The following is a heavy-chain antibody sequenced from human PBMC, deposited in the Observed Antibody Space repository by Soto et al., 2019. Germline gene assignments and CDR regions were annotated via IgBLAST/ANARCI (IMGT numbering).Heavy chain of an antibody. CDR2: ISWNSGDI. J-gene: IGHJ6*03. V-gene: IGHV3-9*01. Sequence: EVQLVESGGGLVHPGRSLRLSCAASGFTFDDYAMHWVRQAPGKGLEWVSSISWNSGDIGYADSVKGRFTISRDNAKNALSLQMNSLRAEDTALYYCAKGNFAYYYYYMDVWGKGTTVTVSS. CDR3: AKGNFAYYYYYMDV. CDR1: GFTFDDYA.